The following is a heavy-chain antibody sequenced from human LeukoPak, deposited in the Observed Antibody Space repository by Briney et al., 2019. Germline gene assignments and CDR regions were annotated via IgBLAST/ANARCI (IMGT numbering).Heavy chain of an antibody. Sequence: SETLSLTCTVSGGSISSYYWSWIRQPPGKGLEWIGYIYYSGSTNYNPSLKSRVTISVDTSKNQFSLKLSSVTAADTAVYYCARDLGTDHYDILTGYPPGNWFDPWGQGTLVTVSS. V-gene: IGHV4-59*01. CDR1: GGSISSYY. J-gene: IGHJ5*02. CDR3: ARDLGTDHYDILTGYPPGNWFDP. D-gene: IGHD3-9*01. CDR2: IYYSGST.